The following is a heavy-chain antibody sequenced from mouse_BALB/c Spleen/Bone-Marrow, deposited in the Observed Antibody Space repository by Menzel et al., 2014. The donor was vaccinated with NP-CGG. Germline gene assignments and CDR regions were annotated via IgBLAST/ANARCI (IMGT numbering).Heavy chain of an antibody. V-gene: IGHV14-1*02. CDR3: VRGNFQFAY. CDR1: GFNIXEFY. CDR2: IDPENGDT. Sequence: VQLQQSGAELVRPGALVKLSCKTSGFNIXEFYMHWVKQRPEQGLEWIGWIDPENGDTIYDPNFQGKASISADTSSNTAYLQLSNLTSEDTAVYYCVRGNFQFAYWGQGTLVTVSA. J-gene: IGHJ3*01.